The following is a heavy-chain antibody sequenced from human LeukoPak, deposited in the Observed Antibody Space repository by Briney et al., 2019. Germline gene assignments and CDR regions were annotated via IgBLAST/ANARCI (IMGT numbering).Heavy chain of an antibody. CDR2: FYSSGST. CDR1: GGSISSYY. Sequence: SETLSLTCTVSGGSISSYYWSWIRQPAGKGLEWIGRFYSSGSTNYNPSLKSRVSMSVDTSKNQFSLKLTSVTAADTAVYYCARGGKATVVTMWGQGILVTVSS. D-gene: IGHD4-23*01. V-gene: IGHV4-4*07. J-gene: IGHJ4*02. CDR3: ARGGKATVVTM.